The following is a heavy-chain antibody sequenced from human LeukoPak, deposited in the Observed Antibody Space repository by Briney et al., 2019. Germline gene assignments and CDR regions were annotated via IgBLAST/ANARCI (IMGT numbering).Heavy chain of an antibody. V-gene: IGHV1-2*02. D-gene: IGHD3-22*01. CDR3: ARGYYYDSSGFFDLDY. Sequence: ASVKVSCKASGYTFTGYYMHWVRQAPGQGLEWMGWINPNSGGTNYAQKFQGRVTMTRDTSISTAYMELSSLRSDDTAVYYCARGYYYDSSGFFDLDYWGQGTLVTVSS. J-gene: IGHJ4*02. CDR1: GYTFTGYY. CDR2: INPNSGGT.